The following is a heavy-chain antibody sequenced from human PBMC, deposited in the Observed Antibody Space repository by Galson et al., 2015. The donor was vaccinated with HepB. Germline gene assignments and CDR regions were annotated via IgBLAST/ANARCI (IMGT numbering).Heavy chain of an antibody. Sequence: SVKVSCKASGYTFTSYGISWVRQAPGQGLEWMGWISAYNGNTNYAQKLQGRVTMTTDTSTSTAYMELRSLRSDDTAVYYCAREGGYYDSSGYKGGFFDYWGQGTLVTVAS. J-gene: IGHJ4*02. CDR3: AREGGYYDSSGYKGGFFDY. V-gene: IGHV1-18*01. CDR2: ISAYNGNT. CDR1: GYTFTSYG. D-gene: IGHD3-22*01.